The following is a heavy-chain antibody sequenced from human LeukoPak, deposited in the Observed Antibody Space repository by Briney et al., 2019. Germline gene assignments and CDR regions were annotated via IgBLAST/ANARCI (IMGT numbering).Heavy chain of an antibody. D-gene: IGHD1-26*01. CDR2: ISYDGSNK. Sequence: EPGGSLRLSCAASGFTFSSYAMHWVRQAPGKGLEWVAVISYDGSNKNYADSVKGRFTISGDNSKNTLYLQMNSLRAEDTSVYYCARSPGILGTNYFDYWGQGTLVTVSS. CDR1: GFTFSSYA. V-gene: IGHV3-30*04. CDR3: ARSPGILGTNYFDY. J-gene: IGHJ4*02.